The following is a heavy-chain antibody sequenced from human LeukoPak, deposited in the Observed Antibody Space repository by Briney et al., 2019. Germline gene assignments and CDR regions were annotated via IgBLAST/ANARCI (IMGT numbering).Heavy chain of an antibody. D-gene: IGHD3-16*01. CDR2: INPNSGGT. J-gene: IGHJ6*03. Sequence: ASVKVSCKASGYTFTGYYMHWVRQAPGQGREWMGWINPNSGGTNYAQKSEGRDTMTRDTSISTAYMELSRLRSEDTGVYYCARTYYDYVWGSRTYYYYMDVWGKGTTVTISS. V-gene: IGHV1-2*02. CDR1: GYTFTGYY. CDR3: ARTYYDYVWGSRTYYYYMDV.